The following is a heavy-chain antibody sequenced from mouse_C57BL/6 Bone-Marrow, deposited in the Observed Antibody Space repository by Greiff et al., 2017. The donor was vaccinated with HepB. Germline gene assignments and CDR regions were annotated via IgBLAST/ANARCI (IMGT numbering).Heavy chain of an antibody. CDR3: ARWSSLGSSFYAMDY. CDR2: IDPSDSET. Sequence: QVQLKQPGAELVRPGSSVKLSCKASGYTFTSYWMHWVKQRPIQGLEWIGNIDPSDSETHYNQKFKDKATLTVDKSSSTAYMQLSSLTSEDSAVYYCARWSSLGSSFYAMDYWGQGTSVTVSS. V-gene: IGHV1-52*01. J-gene: IGHJ4*01. D-gene: IGHD1-3*01. CDR1: GYTFTSYW.